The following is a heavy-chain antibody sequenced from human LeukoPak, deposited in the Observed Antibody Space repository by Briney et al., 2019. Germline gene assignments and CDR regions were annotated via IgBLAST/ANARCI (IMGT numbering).Heavy chain of an antibody. CDR1: GYKFINYG. J-gene: IGHJ6*02. CDR3: ARDGLLWFGERKPLYYYYGMDV. V-gene: IGHV1-46*01. Sequence: ASVKVSCKASGYKFINYGISWVRQAPGQGLEWMGIINPSGGSTSYAQKFQGRVTMTRDTSTSTVYMELSSLRSEDTAVYYCARDGLLWFGERKPLYYYYGMDVWGQGTTVTVSS. CDR2: INPSGGST. D-gene: IGHD3-10*01.